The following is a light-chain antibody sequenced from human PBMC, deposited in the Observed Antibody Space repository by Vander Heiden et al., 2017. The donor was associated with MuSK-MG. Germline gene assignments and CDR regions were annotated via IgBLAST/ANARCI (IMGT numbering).Light chain of an antibody. V-gene: IGLV3-25*03. J-gene: IGLJ2*01. CDR3: QSADSSGTYVV. CDR2: KDS. CDR1: ALPKQY. Sequence: YELTHPPPAAVSPGQTARITCSGDALPKQYAYWYQQKPGQAPVLVIYKDSERPSGIPERFSGSSSGTTVTLTISGVQAEDEADYYCQSADSSGTYVVFGGGTKLTVL.